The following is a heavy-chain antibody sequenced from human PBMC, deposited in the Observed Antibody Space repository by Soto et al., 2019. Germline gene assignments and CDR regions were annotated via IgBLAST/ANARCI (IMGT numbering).Heavy chain of an antibody. D-gene: IGHD7-27*01. CDR1: GGSISSYY. CDR2: IYYSGST. Sequence: SETLSLTCTVSGGSISSYYWSWIRQPPGKGLEWIGYIYYSGSTNYNPSLKSRVTISVDTPKNQFSLKLSSATAADTAVYYCARLSLNWGTYYYYGMDVWGQGTTVTVSS. CDR3: ARLSLNWGTYYYYGMDV. J-gene: IGHJ6*02. V-gene: IGHV4-59*08.